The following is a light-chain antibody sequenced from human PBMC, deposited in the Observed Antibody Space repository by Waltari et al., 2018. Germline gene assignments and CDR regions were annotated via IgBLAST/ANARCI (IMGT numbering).Light chain of an antibody. CDR1: QSISSY. CDR2: AAS. Sequence: DIQMTQSPPSLSAYVGDRVTITCRESQSISSYLNWYQQKPGKAPKLLIYAASSLQSGVPSRFSGSGSGTDFTLTIGSLQPEDFATYYCQQSYSTPYTFGQGTKLEIK. CDR3: QQSYSTPYT. V-gene: IGKV1-39*01. J-gene: IGKJ2*01.